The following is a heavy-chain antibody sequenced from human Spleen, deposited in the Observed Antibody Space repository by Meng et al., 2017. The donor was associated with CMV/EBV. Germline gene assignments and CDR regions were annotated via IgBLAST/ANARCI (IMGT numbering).Heavy chain of an antibody. V-gene: IGHV5-51*01. D-gene: IGHD2-8*02. CDR1: GYTFASYW. J-gene: IGHJ4*02. CDR2: IYPGDSDT. CDR3: ARRLGVYAVDN. Sequence: SCKGSGYTFASYWIGWVRQMPGKGLEWVGIIYPGDSDTRYRQSFQGQVTISADKSISTAYLQWSSLKASDTAMYYCARRLGVYAVDNWGQGTLVTVSS.